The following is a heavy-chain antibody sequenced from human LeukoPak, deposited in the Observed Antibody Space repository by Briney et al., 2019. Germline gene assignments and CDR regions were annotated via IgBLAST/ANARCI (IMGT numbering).Heavy chain of an antibody. CDR3: ARWHERSGYNYVAAFDI. Sequence: GGSLRLSCAASGFTFSSYSMNWVRQAPGEGLEWVSSISSSSSYIYYADSVKGRFTISRDNAKNSLYLQMNSLRAEDTAVYYCARWHERSGYNYVAAFDIWGQGTMVTVSS. D-gene: IGHD3-22*01. CDR2: ISSSSSYI. J-gene: IGHJ3*02. V-gene: IGHV3-21*01. CDR1: GFTFSSYS.